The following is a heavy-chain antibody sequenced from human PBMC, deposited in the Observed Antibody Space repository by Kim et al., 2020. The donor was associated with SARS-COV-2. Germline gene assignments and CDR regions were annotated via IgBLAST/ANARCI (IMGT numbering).Heavy chain of an antibody. V-gene: IGHV3-48*01. CDR3: VRDGRPGIWCPAFDS. J-gene: IGHJ5*01. CDR2: ISTDDGGI. CDR1: GFTFSDYR. Sequence: GGSLRLSCVAFGFTFSDYRMNWVRQAPGKGLEWLSFISTDDGGISYADSVRGRFTVSRDDAKNTLYLQMNSLTVDDTAVYYCVRDGRPGIWCPAFDSWG. D-gene: IGHD6-13*01.